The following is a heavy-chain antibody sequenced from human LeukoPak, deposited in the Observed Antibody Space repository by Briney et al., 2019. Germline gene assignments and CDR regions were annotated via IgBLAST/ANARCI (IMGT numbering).Heavy chain of an antibody. J-gene: IGHJ3*02. CDR1: GGSISSYY. CDR2: IYYSGST. Sequence: SETLSLTCTVSGGSISSYYWSWIRQPPGKGLEWIGYIYYSGSTNYNPSLKSRVTISVDTSKNQFSLKLSSVTAADTAVYYCATIFGVDDDAFDIWGQGTMVTVSS. CDR3: ATIFGVDDDAFDI. D-gene: IGHD3-3*01. V-gene: IGHV4-59*01.